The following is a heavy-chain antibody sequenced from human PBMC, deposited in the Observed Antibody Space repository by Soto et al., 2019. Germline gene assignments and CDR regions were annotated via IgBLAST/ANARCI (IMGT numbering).Heavy chain of an antibody. CDR2: INRDGSKK. Sequence: EVHLEEAGGDLVQPAGSLRLSCAASGFTLSAYWMTWVRQAPGKGLEWVANINRDGSKKCYLDSVRGRFTISRDNVGNSLYLQMDSLRADDTALYYCARDVSPGSSSLYLDAFDIWGQGTMVTVSS. J-gene: IGHJ3*02. D-gene: IGHD6-13*01. CDR3: ARDVSPGSSSLYLDAFDI. V-gene: IGHV3-7*05. CDR1: GFTLSAYW.